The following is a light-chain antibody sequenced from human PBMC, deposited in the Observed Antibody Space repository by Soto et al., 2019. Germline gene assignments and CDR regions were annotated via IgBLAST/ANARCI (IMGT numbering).Light chain of an antibody. CDR3: QQYNNWPPFT. Sequence: EIFLTQSPFTLSLSPVEIATLSCRASQSVSSNLAWYQQKPGQAPRLVIYGASTRATGIPARFSGSGSGTEFTLTISSLQSEDFAVYYCQQYNNWPPFTFGQGTRLEI. CDR1: QSVSSN. V-gene: IGKV3-15*01. J-gene: IGKJ5*01. CDR2: GAS.